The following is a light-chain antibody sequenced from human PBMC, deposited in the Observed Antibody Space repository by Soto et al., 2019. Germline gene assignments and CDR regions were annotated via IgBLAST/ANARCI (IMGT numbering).Light chain of an antibody. CDR1: QSISTY. CDR2: GAS. Sequence: DIQMTQSPSSLSASVGDKVTIICRASQSISTYLNWYQQKPGKAPKLLIYGASTLQSGDPSRISGSGSGTEFTLAISSLQPEDFAIYYCQQSYSAPLTFGGGTKVEIK. V-gene: IGKV1-39*01. J-gene: IGKJ4*01. CDR3: QQSYSAPLT.